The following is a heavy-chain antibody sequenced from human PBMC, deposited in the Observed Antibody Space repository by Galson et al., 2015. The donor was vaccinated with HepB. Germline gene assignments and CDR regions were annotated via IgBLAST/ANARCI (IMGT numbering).Heavy chain of an antibody. V-gene: IGHV3-48*04. CDR1: GFTFSSYS. CDR2: ISSSSSTI. CDR3: ARGGWLNYWYFDL. J-gene: IGHJ2*01. Sequence: SLRLSCAASGFTFSSYSMNWVRQAPGKGLEWVSYISSSSSTIYYADSVKGRFTISRDNAKNSLYLQMNSLRAEDTAVYYCARGGWLNYWYFDLWGRGTLVTVSS. D-gene: IGHD6-19*01.